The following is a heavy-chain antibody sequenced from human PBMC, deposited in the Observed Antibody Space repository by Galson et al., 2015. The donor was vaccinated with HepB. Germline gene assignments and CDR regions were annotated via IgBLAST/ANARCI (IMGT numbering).Heavy chain of an antibody. Sequence: SVKVSCKASGYTFTSYGISWVRQAPGQGLEWMGWISGYNGNINYAQKVQGRVILTTDTSTSTAYMEMRSLRSDDTAVYYCAREQAIGRTGMPLNYGMDVWGQGTTVTVSS. CDR2: ISGYNGNI. CDR1: GYTFTSYG. J-gene: IGHJ6*02. V-gene: IGHV1-18*04. CDR3: AREQAIGRTGMPLNYGMDV. D-gene: IGHD1-1*01.